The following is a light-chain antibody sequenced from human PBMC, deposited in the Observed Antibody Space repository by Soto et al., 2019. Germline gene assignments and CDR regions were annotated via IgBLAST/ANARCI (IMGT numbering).Light chain of an antibody. CDR1: QGISSY. V-gene: IGKV1-9*01. J-gene: IGKJ4*01. CDR3: QQLYSYRLT. Sequence: DIQLTQSPSFLSASVGDRVTITCRASQGISSYFAWYQQKPGKAPKLLIYAVSTLQCGVPSKFSGSASGTEFSLTIISLQPEDFATYYCQQLYSYRLTFGGGTKVEIK. CDR2: AVS.